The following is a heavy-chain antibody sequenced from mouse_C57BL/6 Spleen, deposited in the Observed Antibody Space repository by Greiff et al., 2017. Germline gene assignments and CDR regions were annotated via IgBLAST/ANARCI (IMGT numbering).Heavy chain of an antibody. Sequence: VQLQQSGAELVRPGASVTLSCKASGHTFTDYEMHWVKQTPVHGLEWIGAIDPETGGTAYNQKFKGKAILTADKSSSTAYMELRSLTSEDSAVYYCTRREDYGSSPFDYWGQGTTLTVSS. CDR1: GHTFTDYE. CDR3: TRREDYGSSPFDY. J-gene: IGHJ2*01. CDR2: IDPETGGT. V-gene: IGHV1-15*01. D-gene: IGHD1-1*01.